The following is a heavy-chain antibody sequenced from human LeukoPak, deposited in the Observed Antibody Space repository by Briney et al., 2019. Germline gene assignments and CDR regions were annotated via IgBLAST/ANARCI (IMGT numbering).Heavy chain of an antibody. CDR3: ARGPDILTGYYERWFDP. CDR1: GGSFSGYY. V-gene: IGHV4-34*01. D-gene: IGHD3-9*01. J-gene: IGHJ5*02. CDR2: INHSGST. Sequence: PSETLSLTCAVYGGSFSGYYWSWIRQPPGKGLEWIGEINHSGSTNYNPSLKSRVTISVDTSKNQFSLKLSSVTAADTAVYYCARGPDILTGYYERWFDPWGQGTLVTVSS.